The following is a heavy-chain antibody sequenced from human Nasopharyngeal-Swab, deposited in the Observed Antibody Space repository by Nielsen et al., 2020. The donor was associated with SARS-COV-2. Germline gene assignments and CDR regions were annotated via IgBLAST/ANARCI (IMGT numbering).Heavy chain of an antibody. Sequence: GGSLRLSCAASGFTFSSYEMNWVHQAPGKGLEWVSYISSSGSTIYYADSVKGRFTISRDNAKNSLYLQMNSLRAEDTAVYYCARLRRDGYNVRALYFDYWGQGALVTVSS. V-gene: IGHV3-48*03. D-gene: IGHD5-24*01. CDR3: ARLRRDGYNVRALYFDY. CDR1: GFTFSSYE. CDR2: ISSSGSTI. J-gene: IGHJ4*02.